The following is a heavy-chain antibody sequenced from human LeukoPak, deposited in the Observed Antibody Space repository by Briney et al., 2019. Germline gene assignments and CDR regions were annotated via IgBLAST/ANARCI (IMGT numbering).Heavy chain of an antibody. D-gene: IGHD6-13*01. CDR3: ARQIAAAGYYFDY. V-gene: IGHV3-33*08. CDR2: IWYDGSNK. Sequence: GGSLRLSCAASGFTFSSYWMSWVRQAPGKGLEWVTVIWYDGSNKYYADSVKGRFTISRDNSKNTLYLQMNSLRAEDTAVYYCARQIAAAGYYFDYWGQGTLVTVSS. CDR1: GFTFSSYW. J-gene: IGHJ4*02.